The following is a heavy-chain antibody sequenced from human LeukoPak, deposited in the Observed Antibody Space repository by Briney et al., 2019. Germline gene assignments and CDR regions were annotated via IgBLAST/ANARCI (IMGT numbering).Heavy chain of an antibody. CDR3: ARAREDDYVWGSYRYTQWFDP. J-gene: IGHJ5*02. D-gene: IGHD3-16*02. V-gene: IGHV3-30*03. Sequence: GGSLRLSCAASGFTFSSYGMHWVRQAPGKGLEWVAVISYDGSNKYYADSVKGRFTISRDNSKNTLYLQMNSLRAEDTAVYYCARAREDDYVWGSYRYTQWFDPWGQGTLVTVSS. CDR1: GFTFSSYG. CDR2: ISYDGSNK.